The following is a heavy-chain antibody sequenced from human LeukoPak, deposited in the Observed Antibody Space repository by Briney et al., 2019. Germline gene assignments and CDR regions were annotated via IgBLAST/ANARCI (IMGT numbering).Heavy chain of an antibody. J-gene: IGHJ4*02. CDR2: ISAYNGDT. D-gene: IGHD3-10*01. CDR1: GFIFITYG. Sequence: ASVKVSCKTSGFIFITYGFNWVRQAPGQGLECMGWISAYNGDTKYAQRLQGRVTMTTDTSTSTAYMELRSLRSDDTAVYYCARGPPLELPASRYYFDYWGQGTLVTVSS. V-gene: IGHV1-18*01. CDR3: ARGPPLELPASRYYFDY.